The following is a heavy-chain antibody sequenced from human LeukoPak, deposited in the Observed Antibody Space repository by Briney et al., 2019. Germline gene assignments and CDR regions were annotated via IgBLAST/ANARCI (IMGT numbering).Heavy chain of an antibody. CDR1: GFTFSSYA. J-gene: IGHJ4*02. D-gene: IGHD1-26*01. V-gene: IGHV3-64*01. Sequence: PGGSLRLPCAASGFTFSSYAMHWVRQAPGKGLEYVSAISSNGGSTYYANSVKGRFTISRDNSKNTLYLQMGSLRAEDMAVYYCARGHPRGSYRFDYWGQGTLVTVSS. CDR2: ISSNGGST. CDR3: ARGHPRGSYRFDY.